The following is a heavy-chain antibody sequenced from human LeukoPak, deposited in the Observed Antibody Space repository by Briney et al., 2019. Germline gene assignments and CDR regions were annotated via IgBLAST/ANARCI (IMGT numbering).Heavy chain of an antibody. V-gene: IGHV1-2*02. J-gene: IGHJ6*03. CDR2: INPSSGGT. CDR3: ARVIVTVITIFGVVIMGPGDYYYYMDV. D-gene: IGHD3-3*01. Sequence: GSSVKVSCKPSGYTFTGYYMHWVRQAAGHGLEWMGGINPSSGGTNYPQQFQGRVTMTRDTSLSTAYMELSGLRSDDTAVYYCARVIVTVITIFGVVIMGPGDYYYYMDVWGKGTTVSVSS. CDR1: GYTFTGYY.